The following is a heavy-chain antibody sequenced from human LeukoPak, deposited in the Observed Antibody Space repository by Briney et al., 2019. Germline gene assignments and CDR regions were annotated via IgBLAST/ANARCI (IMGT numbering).Heavy chain of an antibody. CDR3: VVVVVPAAVWHFDF. D-gene: IGHD2-2*01. Sequence: GGSLRLSCAASGFTFSHHGFHWVRQVPGNGLEWVAVIGVDGSQRHYAGSVKGRFTISRDNSKNTVYLQMDSLRADDTAVYYCVVVVVPAAVWHFDFWGRGTLVTVSS. CDR2: IGVDGSQR. CDR1: GFTFSHHG. V-gene: IGHV3-33*01. J-gene: IGHJ2*01.